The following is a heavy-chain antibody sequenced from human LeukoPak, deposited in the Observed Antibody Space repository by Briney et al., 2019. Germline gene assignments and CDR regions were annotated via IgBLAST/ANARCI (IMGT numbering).Heavy chain of an antibody. V-gene: IGHV3-20*04. J-gene: IGHJ5*02. CDR2: INRNGGST. CDR3: ARVGSVWELRYWFDP. D-gene: IGHD1-26*01. CDR1: GFTFDDYG. Sequence: GGSLRLSCAAYGFTFDDYGMSWVRQAPGKGLEWVSGINRNGGSTGYADSVKGRFTISRDNAKNSLYLQMNSLRAEDTALDYCARVGSVWELRYWFDPWGQGTLVTVSS.